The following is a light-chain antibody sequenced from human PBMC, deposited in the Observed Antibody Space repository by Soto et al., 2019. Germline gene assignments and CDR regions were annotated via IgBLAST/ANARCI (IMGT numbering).Light chain of an antibody. Sequence: QSVLTQPPSVSAAPGQKVTISCSGSSSNIGDNIVAWYQHLPKAAPNLLIYDNDKRPSGIPDRFSGSKSGTSATLGITGLQTGDEADYYCGSWDSSLNAYVFGTGTKVTVL. CDR1: SSNIGDNI. CDR2: DND. CDR3: GSWDSSLNAYV. J-gene: IGLJ1*01. V-gene: IGLV1-51*01.